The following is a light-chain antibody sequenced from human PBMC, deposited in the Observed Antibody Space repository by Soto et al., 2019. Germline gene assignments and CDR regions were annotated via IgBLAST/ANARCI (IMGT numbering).Light chain of an antibody. CDR1: QSVSRN. Sequence: EIVMTQSPATLSVSPGERSTLSCMASQSVSRNLAWYQQKPGKAPRLLIYCASTRATGIPARFSGSGSGTEFTLTISSLPSEDFEPYYCQQSYSTPLTFGGGTKVDIK. CDR2: CAS. V-gene: IGKV3-15*01. J-gene: IGKJ4*01. CDR3: QQSYSTPLT.